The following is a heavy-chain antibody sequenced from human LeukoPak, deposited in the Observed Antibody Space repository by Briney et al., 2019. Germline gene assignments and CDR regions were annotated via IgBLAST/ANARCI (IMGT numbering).Heavy chain of an antibody. J-gene: IGHJ3*02. D-gene: IGHD6-13*01. CDR1: GFTFSRYG. Sequence: GGSLRLSCEASGFTFSRYGMHGVRQAPGEGLEWVAVISYDGSNKYYADSVKGRFTISRDNSKNTLELQMNSLRAEDTSVYYCAKENRQQLTAGDAFDIWGQGTMVTVSS. CDR3: AKENRQQLTAGDAFDI. CDR2: ISYDGSNK. V-gene: IGHV3-30*18.